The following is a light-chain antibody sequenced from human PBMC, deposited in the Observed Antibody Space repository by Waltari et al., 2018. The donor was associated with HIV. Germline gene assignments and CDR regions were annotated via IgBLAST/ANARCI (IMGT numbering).Light chain of an antibody. Sequence: DIQMTQSPSSLSASVGDRLTMTCRASQSIGNFLNWYQQGPGKAPKLLIYAASSLQSGVPSRFSGSGSGTDFTLTISSLQPEDFATYYCQQSYSTPLTVGPGTKVDIK. J-gene: IGKJ3*01. V-gene: IGKV1-39*01. CDR1: QSIGNF. CDR2: AAS. CDR3: QQSYSTPLT.